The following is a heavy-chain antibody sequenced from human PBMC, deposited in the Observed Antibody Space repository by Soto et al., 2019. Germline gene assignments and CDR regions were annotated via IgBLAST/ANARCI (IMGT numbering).Heavy chain of an antibody. D-gene: IGHD6-13*01. V-gene: IGHV4-4*07. J-gene: IGHJ5*02. CDR3: ARSSHKESWFDP. Sequence: SETLSLTCTVSGASISGFYWSWIRKSAGKGLEWIGRIYATGTTDYNPSLKSRVMMSVDTSKKQFSLKLRSVTAADTAVYYCARSSHKESWFDPWGQGTLVTVSS. CDR2: IYATGTT. CDR1: GASISGFY.